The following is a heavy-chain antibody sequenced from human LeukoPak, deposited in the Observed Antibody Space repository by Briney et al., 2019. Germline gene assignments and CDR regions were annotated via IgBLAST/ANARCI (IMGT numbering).Heavy chain of an antibody. CDR1: GFTFTSYW. CDR3: AGAAGWEQAY. CDR2: IQQDGSEK. V-gene: IGHV3-7*01. Sequence: GGSLRLSCAASGFTFTSYWMTWVRQAPGKGLEWVANIQQDGSEKNYVDSAKGRFTISRDNTKNSLYLQMNSLRAEDTAVYYCAGAAGWEQAYWGQGTQVTVSS. D-gene: IGHD1-26*01. J-gene: IGHJ4*02.